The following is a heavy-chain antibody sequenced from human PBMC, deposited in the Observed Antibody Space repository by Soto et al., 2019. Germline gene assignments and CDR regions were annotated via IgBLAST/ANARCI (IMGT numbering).Heavy chain of an antibody. CDR2: IYYSGST. D-gene: IGHD6-19*01. Sequence: PSETLSLTCTVSGGSISSSSYYWGWIRQPPGKGLEWIGSIYYSGSTYYNPSLKSRVTISVDTSKNQFSLKLSSVTAADTAVYYCASRAVAGTGPRRVFDYWGQGTLVTVSS. J-gene: IGHJ4*02. V-gene: IGHV4-39*01. CDR1: GGSISSSSYY. CDR3: ASRAVAGTGPRRVFDY.